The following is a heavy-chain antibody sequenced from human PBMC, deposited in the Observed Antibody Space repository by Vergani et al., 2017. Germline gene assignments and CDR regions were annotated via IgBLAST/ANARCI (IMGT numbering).Heavy chain of an antibody. J-gene: IGHJ6*03. CDR1: GGSFSSSSYY. V-gene: IGHV4-39*01. CDR3: ARHSCSTSCYLVYYYYMDV. Sequence: QLQLQESGPGLVKPSETLSLTRTVSGGSFSSSSYYWGWIRQPPGKGLEWIGSIYYSGSTYYNPSLKSRVTISVDTSKNQFSLKLSSVTAADTAVYYCARHSCSTSCYLVYYYYMDVWGKGTTVTVSS. CDR2: IYYSGST. D-gene: IGHD2-2*01.